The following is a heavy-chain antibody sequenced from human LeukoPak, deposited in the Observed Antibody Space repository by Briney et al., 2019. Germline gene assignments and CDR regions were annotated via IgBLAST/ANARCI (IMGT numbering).Heavy chain of an antibody. D-gene: IGHD6-6*01. CDR2: IYYSGST. CDR3: ARVVARPDYYYYMDV. J-gene: IGHJ6*03. Sequence: PSETLSLTCTVSGGSTSSSSYYWGWIRQPPGKGLEWIGSIYYSGSTYYNPSLKSRVTISVDTSKNQFSLKLSSVTAADTAVYYCARVVARPDYYYYMDVWGKGTTVTVSS. V-gene: IGHV4-39*07. CDR1: GGSTSSSSYY.